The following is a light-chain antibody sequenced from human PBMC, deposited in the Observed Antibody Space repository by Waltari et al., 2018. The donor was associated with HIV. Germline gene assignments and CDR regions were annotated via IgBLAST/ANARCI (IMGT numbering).Light chain of an antibody. V-gene: IGKV3-15*01. CDR2: GAS. CDR1: QSITNN. Sequence: DILMTQSPAPLSVSPGERATLPCRASQSITNNLACYQQKPGQAPRLLIYGASTGATGVPARFSGSGSGTECTLTISSLQSEDFAVYYCQQYNNWPGITFGPGTKVDIK. CDR3: QQYNNWPGIT. J-gene: IGKJ3*01.